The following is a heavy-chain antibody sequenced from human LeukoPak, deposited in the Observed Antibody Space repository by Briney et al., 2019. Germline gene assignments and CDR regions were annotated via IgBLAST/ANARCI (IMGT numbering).Heavy chain of an antibody. CDR3: ARVVVAATPPYYFDY. CDR1: GGSISSFY. J-gene: IGHJ4*02. V-gene: IGHV4-59*12. Sequence: SETLSLTCTVSGGSISSFYWSWIRQPPGKGLEWIGYIYYRGSTKYNPSLQSRVTISVDTSKNQFSLKLTSVTAADTAVYYCARVVVAATPPYYFDYWGQGTLVTVSS. CDR2: IYYRGST. D-gene: IGHD2-15*01.